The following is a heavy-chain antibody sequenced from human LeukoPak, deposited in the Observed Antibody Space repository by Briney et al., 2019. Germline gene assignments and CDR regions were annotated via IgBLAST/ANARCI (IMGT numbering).Heavy chain of an antibody. CDR2: IIPIFGTA. D-gene: IGHD5-24*01. CDR3: ARDQRWLQLGRELDY. V-gene: IGHV1-69*01. J-gene: IGHJ4*02. Sequence: ASVKVSCKASGGTFSSYAISWVRQAPGQGLEWMGGIIPIFGTASYAQKFQGRVTITADESTSTAYMELSSLRSEDTAVYYCARDQRWLQLGRELDYWGQGTLVTVSS. CDR1: GGTFSSYA.